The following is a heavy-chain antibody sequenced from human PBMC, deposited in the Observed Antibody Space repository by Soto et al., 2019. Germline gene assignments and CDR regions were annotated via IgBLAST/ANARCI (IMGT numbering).Heavy chain of an antibody. V-gene: IGHV4-4*02. D-gene: IGHD3-22*01. CDR1: GGSTSSSNW. CDR2: IYHSGST. Sequence: PSETLSLTCAVSGGSTSSSNWWSWVRQPPGKGLEWIGEIYHSGSTNYNPSLKSRVTISVDKSKNQFSLKLSSVTAADTAVYYCARDNYYDSSGYFSSGYYFDYWGQGTLVTVSS. CDR3: ARDNYYDSSGYFSSGYYFDY. J-gene: IGHJ4*02.